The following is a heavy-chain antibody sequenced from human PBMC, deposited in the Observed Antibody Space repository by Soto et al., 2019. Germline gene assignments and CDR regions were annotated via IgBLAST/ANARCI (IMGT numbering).Heavy chain of an antibody. Sequence: GGSLRLSCGASGFTFNNYAVSWARQTPGKGLEWVATISASGAYTFYADSVKGRFTISRDNSQNTLFLHMRSLRAGDTATYYCAKEVIAARPYYFDHWGQGTLVTVSS. V-gene: IGHV3-23*01. J-gene: IGHJ4*02. D-gene: IGHD6-6*01. CDR1: GFTFNNYA. CDR2: ISASGAYT. CDR3: AKEVIAARPYYFDH.